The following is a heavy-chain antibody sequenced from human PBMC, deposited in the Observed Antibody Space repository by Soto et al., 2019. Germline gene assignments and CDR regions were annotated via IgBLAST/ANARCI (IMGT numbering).Heavy chain of an antibody. Sequence: ASVKVSCKASGYTFTSYYMHWVRQAPGQGLEWMGIINPSGGSTSYAQKFQGRVTMTRDTSTGTVYMELSSLRSEDTAVYYCARIAAAGDFDYWGQGTLVTVSS. CDR1: GYTFTSYY. CDR2: INPSGGST. D-gene: IGHD6-13*01. CDR3: ARIAAAGDFDY. J-gene: IGHJ4*02. V-gene: IGHV1-46*01.